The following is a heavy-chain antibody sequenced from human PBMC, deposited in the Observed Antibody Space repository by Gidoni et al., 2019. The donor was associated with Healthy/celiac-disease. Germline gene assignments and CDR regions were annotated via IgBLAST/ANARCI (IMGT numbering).Heavy chain of an antibody. CDR3: ARQGYCSGGSCLLYFDY. Sequence: QLQLQESGPGLVKPSETLSLTCTVSGGPISSRSYYWGWTRQPPGKGLEWIGSIYYSGSTYYNPSLKSRVTISVDTSKNQFSLKLSAVTAADTAVYYCARQGYCSGGSCLLYFDYWGQGTLVTVSS. V-gene: IGHV4-39*01. D-gene: IGHD2-15*01. CDR2: IYYSGST. CDR1: GGPISSRSYY. J-gene: IGHJ4*02.